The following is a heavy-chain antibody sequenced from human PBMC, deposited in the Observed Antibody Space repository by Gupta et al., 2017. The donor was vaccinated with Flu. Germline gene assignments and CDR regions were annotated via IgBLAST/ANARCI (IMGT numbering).Heavy chain of an antibody. J-gene: IGHJ6*02. Sequence: MDWVGQAPGKGLEWVSSIGSSDSYIFYADLVKGRFTISRDNAKNSLFLQMNNLRAEDTAIYYCARVAVSSMDVWGQGTTVTVSS. D-gene: IGHD6-19*01. CDR3: ARVAVSSMDV. CDR2: IGSSDSYI. V-gene: IGHV3-21*01.